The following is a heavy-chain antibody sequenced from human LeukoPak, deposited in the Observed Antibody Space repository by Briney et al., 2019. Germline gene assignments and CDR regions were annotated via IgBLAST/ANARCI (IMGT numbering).Heavy chain of an antibody. Sequence: SQTLSLTCTVSGGSLSSGDYYWSWIRQPPGKGLEWIGYIYYSGSTYYNPSLKRRVTISVDTSKNQFSLKLSSVTAADTAVYYCARVGYDSSGQHAFDIWGQGTMVTVSS. J-gene: IGHJ3*02. CDR1: GGSLSSGDYY. V-gene: IGHV4-30-4*08. CDR3: ARVGYDSSGQHAFDI. CDR2: IYYSGST. D-gene: IGHD3-22*01.